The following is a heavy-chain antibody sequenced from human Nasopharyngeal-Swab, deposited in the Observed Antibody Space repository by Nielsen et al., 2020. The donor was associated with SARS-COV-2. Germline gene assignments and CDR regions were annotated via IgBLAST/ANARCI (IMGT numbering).Heavy chain of an antibody. CDR1: GGSISSGGHY. V-gene: IGHV4-31*03. Sequence: SETLSLTCTVSGGSISSGGHYWSWIRQHPGKGLEWIGYIYYSGSTYYNPSLKSRVTISVDTSKNQFSLKLSSVTAADTAVYYCARTRAYSSSWSRDYYYYYGMDVWGQGTTVTVSS. J-gene: IGHJ6*02. CDR3: ARTRAYSSSWSRDYYYYYGMDV. D-gene: IGHD6-13*01. CDR2: IYYSGST.